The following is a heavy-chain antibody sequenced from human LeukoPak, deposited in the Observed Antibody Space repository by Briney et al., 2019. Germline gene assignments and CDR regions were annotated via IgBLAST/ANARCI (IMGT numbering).Heavy chain of an antibody. CDR3: ARAGAVAGTDFDY. Sequence: GRSLRLSCAASGYTFSSYWMSWVRQAPGKGLEWVANIKQDGSEKYYVDSVKGRFTISRDNAKNSLYLQMNSLRAEDTAVYYCARAGAVAGTDFDYWGQGTLVTVSS. CDR1: GYTFSSYW. J-gene: IGHJ4*02. V-gene: IGHV3-7*01. D-gene: IGHD6-19*01. CDR2: IKQDGSEK.